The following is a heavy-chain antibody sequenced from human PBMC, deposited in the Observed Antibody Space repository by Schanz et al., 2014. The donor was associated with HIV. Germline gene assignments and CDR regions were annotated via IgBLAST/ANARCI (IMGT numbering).Heavy chain of an antibody. D-gene: IGHD2-21*02. CDR1: GFTFSSYD. V-gene: IGHV3-13*01. CDR3: ARDLYCGGDCYAPYWYFDL. Sequence: EVQLVESGGGLVQPGGSLRLSCAASGFTFSSYDMHWFRQGRGKGLEWVSTIYTTGDTYYQASVEGRFTISRENAKNSLYLQMNSLRAGDTAVYFCARDLYCGGDCYAPYWYFDLWGRGTLVTVSS. J-gene: IGHJ2*01. CDR2: IYTTGDT.